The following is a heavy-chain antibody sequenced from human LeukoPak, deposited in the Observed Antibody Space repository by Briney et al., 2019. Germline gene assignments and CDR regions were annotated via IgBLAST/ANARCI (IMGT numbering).Heavy chain of an antibody. Sequence: SEPLSLPCAVSGGSISGGGYSWSWIRQPPGKGLEWIGYIYHSGSTYYNPSLKSRVTISVDRSKNQFSLKLSSVTAADTAVYYCARSPKGGWYDWFDPWGQGTLVTVSS. CDR3: ARSPKGGWYDWFDP. CDR1: GGSISGGGYS. J-gene: IGHJ5*02. CDR2: IYHSGST. D-gene: IGHD6-19*01. V-gene: IGHV4-30-2*01.